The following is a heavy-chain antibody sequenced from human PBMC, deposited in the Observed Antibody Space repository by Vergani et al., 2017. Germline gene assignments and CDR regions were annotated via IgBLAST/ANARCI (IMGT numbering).Heavy chain of an antibody. V-gene: IGHV4-31*03. D-gene: IGHD3-10*01. Sequence: QVQLQESGPGLVQPSQTLSLTCTVSGVSISSGGYYWSWIRQHPGKGLELIGYIYYSGTTYYNPSLKSRVTISVDTSKNQFSRKLSSVTAADTAVYYCARGYSGLGGYFYYYMDVWGKGTTVTVSS. CDR2: IYYSGTT. CDR3: ARGYSGLGGYFYYYMDV. CDR1: GVSISSGGYY. J-gene: IGHJ6*03.